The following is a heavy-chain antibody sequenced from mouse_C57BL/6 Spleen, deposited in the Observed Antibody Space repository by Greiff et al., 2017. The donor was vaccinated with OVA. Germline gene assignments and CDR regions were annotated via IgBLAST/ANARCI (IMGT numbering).Heavy chain of an antibody. CDR1: GYSITSGYY. J-gene: IGHJ4*01. V-gene: IGHV3-6*01. CDR3: AREGYGSSLYYYAMDY. D-gene: IGHD1-1*01. CDR2: ISYDGSN. Sequence: EVQLQESGPGLVKPSQSLSLTCSVTGYSITSGYYWNWIRQLPGNKLEWMGYISYDGSNNYNPSLKNRISITRDTSKNQFFLKLNSVTTEDTATYYCAREGYGSSLYYYAMDYWGQGTSVTVSS.